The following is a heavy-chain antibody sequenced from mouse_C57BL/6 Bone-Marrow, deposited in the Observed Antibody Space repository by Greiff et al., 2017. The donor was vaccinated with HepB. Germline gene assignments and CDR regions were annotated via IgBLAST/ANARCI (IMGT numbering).Heavy chain of an antibody. Sequence: EVMLVESGGGLVQPGGSMKLSCAASGFTFSDAWMDWVRQSPEKGLEWVAEIRNKANNHATYYAESVKGRFTISRDDSKSSVYLQMNSLRAEDTGIDYCTSMVTTGSIDVWGTGTTVTVSS. CDR2: IRNKANNHAT. V-gene: IGHV6-6*01. D-gene: IGHD2-2*01. J-gene: IGHJ1*03. CDR1: GFTFSDAW. CDR3: TSMVTTGSIDV.